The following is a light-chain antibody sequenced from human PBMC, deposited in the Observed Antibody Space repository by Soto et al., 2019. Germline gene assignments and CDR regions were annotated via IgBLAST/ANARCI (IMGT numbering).Light chain of an antibody. CDR3: QQYGGSPRT. J-gene: IGKJ1*01. Sequence: EIVLMQSPGTLSLSPGKRATLSCRASQSVSSSYLAWYQQKPGQAPRLLIYAASSRATGIPDRFSGSGSGTDFTLTISRLEPEDFAVYYCQQYGGSPRTFGQGTKVDIK. V-gene: IGKV3-20*01. CDR2: AAS. CDR1: QSVSSSY.